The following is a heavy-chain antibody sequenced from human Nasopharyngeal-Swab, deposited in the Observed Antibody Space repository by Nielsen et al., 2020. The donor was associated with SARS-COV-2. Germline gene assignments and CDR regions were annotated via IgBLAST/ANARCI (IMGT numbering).Heavy chain of an antibody. V-gene: IGHV3-30*03. D-gene: IGHD3-3*01. Sequence: VRQCPGKGLEWVALISYDGNENYYADSLKGRFTISRDNAKNALYLQVNSLRSEDTAVYYCAFGAFYFDHWGQGTLVTVSS. CDR2: ISYDGNEN. CDR3: AFGAFYFDH. J-gene: IGHJ4*02.